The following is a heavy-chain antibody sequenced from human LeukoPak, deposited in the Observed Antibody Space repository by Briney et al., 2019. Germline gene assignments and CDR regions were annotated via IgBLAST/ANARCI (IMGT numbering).Heavy chain of an antibody. CDR1: GGSIISSDYH. CDR3: ARGASSRVRFLEWLLYFDY. J-gene: IGHJ4*02. CDR2: INHSGST. Sequence: SETLSLTCTVSGGSIISSDYHWGWVRQPPGKGLEWIGEINHSGSTNYNPSLKSRVTISVDTSKNQFSLKLSSVTAADTAVYYCARGASSRVRFLEWLLYFDYWGQGTLVTVSS. D-gene: IGHD3-3*01. V-gene: IGHV4-39*07.